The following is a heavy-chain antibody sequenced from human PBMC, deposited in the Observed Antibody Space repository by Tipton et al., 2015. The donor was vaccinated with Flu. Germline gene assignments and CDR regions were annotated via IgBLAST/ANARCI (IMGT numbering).Heavy chain of an antibody. CDR2: FSASARTT. Sequence: LSLTCAVSGFTFSRYGVSWVRQAPGKGLEWVSGFSASARTTYFADSVKRRFTISRDNFKHTLYLQMNSVSAEVTAVYYCAKVIPELVAGLDDWGQGTLVDVSS. J-gene: IGHJ4*02. V-gene: IGHV3-23*01. CDR1: GFTFSRYG. D-gene: IGHD6-19*01. CDR3: AKVIPELVAGLDD.